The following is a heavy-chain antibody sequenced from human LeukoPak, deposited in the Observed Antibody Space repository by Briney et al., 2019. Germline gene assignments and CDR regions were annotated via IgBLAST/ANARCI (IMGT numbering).Heavy chain of an antibody. J-gene: IGHJ3*02. CDR3: ARVREYYYGSGRAFDI. D-gene: IGHD3-10*01. Sequence: PSETLSLTCTVSAGSINSGNYYWGWIRQPPGKGLEWIGYIYYSGSTNYNPSLKSRVTISVDTSKNQFSLKLSSVTAADTAVYYCARVREYYYGSGRAFDIWGQGTMVTVSS. V-gene: IGHV4-61*01. CDR2: IYYSGST. CDR1: AGSINSGNYY.